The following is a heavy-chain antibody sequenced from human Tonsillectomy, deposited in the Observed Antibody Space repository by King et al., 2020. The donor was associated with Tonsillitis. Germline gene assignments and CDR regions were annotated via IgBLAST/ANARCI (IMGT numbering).Heavy chain of an antibody. Sequence: QPVQSGGGVVQPGRSLRLSCAASGFTFSSYGMHWVRQAPGKGLEWVAVIWFDGRNKYYADSVKGRFTISRDSSNNTLYLQMSSLRAEDTAVYYCARDHESFGSSIYNWFDPWGQGTLVTVSS. CDR1: GFTFSSYG. V-gene: IGHV3-33*01. CDR2: IWFDGRNK. J-gene: IGHJ5*02. D-gene: IGHD6-6*01. CDR3: ARDHESFGSSIYNWFDP.